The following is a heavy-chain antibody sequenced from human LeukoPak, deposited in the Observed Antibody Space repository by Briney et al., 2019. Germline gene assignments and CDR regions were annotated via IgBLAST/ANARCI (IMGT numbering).Heavy chain of an antibody. CDR3: ARDRIRVQLWLGGMDV. CDR2: IKEDGSEK. D-gene: IGHD3-22*01. CDR1: GFTFISYW. V-gene: IGHV3-7*01. J-gene: IGHJ6*02. Sequence: GGSLRLSCAASGFTFISYWMTWVCRAPGKGLEWVANIKEDGSEKFYVDSVKGRFTISRDNANNSVYLQMNNLRAEDTAVYYCARDRIRVQLWLGGMDVWGQGTTVTVSS.